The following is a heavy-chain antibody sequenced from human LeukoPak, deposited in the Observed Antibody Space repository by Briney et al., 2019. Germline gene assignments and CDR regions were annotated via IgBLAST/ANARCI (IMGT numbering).Heavy chain of an antibody. CDR1: GYSFTSYW. CDR3: ARQTAMGRSGDY. J-gene: IGHJ4*02. D-gene: IGHD5-18*01. Sequence: PGESLKISCKASGYSFTSYWIGWVRQMPGKGLEWMGIIDPSDSETRYIPSFQGQVTISVDKSLTTAYLQWNSLKASDTAMYYCARQTAMGRSGDYWGQGTLVTVSS. CDR2: IDPSDSET. V-gene: IGHV5-51*01.